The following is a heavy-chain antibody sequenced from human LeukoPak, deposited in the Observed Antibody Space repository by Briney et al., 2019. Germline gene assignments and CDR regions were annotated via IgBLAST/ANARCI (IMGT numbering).Heavy chain of an antibody. Sequence: SETLSLTCTVSGGSISSYYWSWIRQPAGKGLEWIGRIYTSGSTNYNPSPKSRVTMSVDTSKNQFSLKLSSVTAADTAVYYCARDKYYYDSSGSIRFDYWGQGTLVTVSS. D-gene: IGHD3-22*01. CDR2: IYTSGST. V-gene: IGHV4-4*07. CDR1: GGSISSYY. J-gene: IGHJ4*02. CDR3: ARDKYYYDSSGSIRFDY.